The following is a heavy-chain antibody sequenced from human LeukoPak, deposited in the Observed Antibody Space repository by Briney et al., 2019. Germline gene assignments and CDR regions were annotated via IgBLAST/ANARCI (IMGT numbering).Heavy chain of an antibody. CDR2: IYHSGRS. CDR3: ARDIWARDSSGPFDY. CDR1: GYSISSGYY. J-gene: IGHJ4*02. Sequence: SETLSLTCTVSGYSISSGYYWGWIRQPPGKGLEWIGSIYHSGRSYYKPSLKSRVTISVDTSKNQFSLKLSSVTAADTAVYYCARDIWARDSSGPFDYWGQGTLVTVSS. D-gene: IGHD3-22*01. V-gene: IGHV4-38-2*02.